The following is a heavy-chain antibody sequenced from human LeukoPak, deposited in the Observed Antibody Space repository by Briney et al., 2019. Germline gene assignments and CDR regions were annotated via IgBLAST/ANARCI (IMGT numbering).Heavy chain of an antibody. D-gene: IGHD1-7*01. J-gene: IGHJ4*02. CDR2: IWYDGSNK. CDR1: GFSFSDFG. CDR3: ARDGNYDRLDY. Sequence: GRSLRPSCAASGFSFSDFGMHWVRQAPGKGLEWMTIIWYDGSNKYYADSVKGRFTISRDNSKNTLYLQMNSLRAEDTAVYYCARDGNYDRLDYWGQGTLVTVSS. V-gene: IGHV3-33*01.